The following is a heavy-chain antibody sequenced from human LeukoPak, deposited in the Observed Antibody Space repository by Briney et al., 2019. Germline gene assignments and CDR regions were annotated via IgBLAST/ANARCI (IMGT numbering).Heavy chain of an antibody. Sequence: SETLSLTCTVSGRSISSYYWSWIRQPPGKGLEWVGYIYSSGSTNYNPSHKSRVTISVHTSKNQFSLKLSSVTAADTAVYYCAGGGYDMSDYWGQGTLVTVSS. D-gene: IGHD5-12*01. CDR1: GRSISSYY. CDR2: IYSSGST. V-gene: IGHV4-59*01. CDR3: AGGGYDMSDY. J-gene: IGHJ4*02.